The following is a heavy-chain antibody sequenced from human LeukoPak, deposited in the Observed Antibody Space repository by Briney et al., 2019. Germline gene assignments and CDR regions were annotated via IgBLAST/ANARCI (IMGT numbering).Heavy chain of an antibody. Sequence: PSETLSLTCAVYGGSFSGYYWSWIRQPPGKGLEWIGEINHSGSTNYNPSLKSRVTISVDTSKSQFSLKLSSVTAADTAVYYCARGVGIAARRPQRYNWFDPWGQGTLVTVSS. V-gene: IGHV4-34*01. CDR1: GGSFSGYY. CDR2: INHSGST. CDR3: ARGVGIAARRPQRYNWFDP. J-gene: IGHJ5*02. D-gene: IGHD6-6*01.